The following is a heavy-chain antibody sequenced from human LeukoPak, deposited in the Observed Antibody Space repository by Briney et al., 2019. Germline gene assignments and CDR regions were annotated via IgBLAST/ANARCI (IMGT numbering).Heavy chain of an antibody. CDR1: RYTFTAYY. J-gene: IGHJ5*02. Sequence: ASVTVSCKVSRYTFTAYYMHWVRQAPGQGLEWMGRIDPNSGGTIYVHKFQGRVAMTRDTSISTAYMELSRLTSDDTAVYYCARTPDYSVTTWGQGTLVTVSS. CDR3: ARTPDYSVTT. D-gene: IGHD4-11*01. V-gene: IGHV1-2*02. CDR2: IDPNSGGT.